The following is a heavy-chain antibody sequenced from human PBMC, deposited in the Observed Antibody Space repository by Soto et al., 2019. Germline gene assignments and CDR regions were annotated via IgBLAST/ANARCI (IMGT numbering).Heavy chain of an antibody. V-gene: IGHV4-39*01. D-gene: IGHD2-15*01. CDR2: IYYSGST. CDR3: ARNNVGGYCSGGSCSQYNWFDP. CDR1: GGSLSSSSYY. Sequence: PSETLSLTCTVSGGSLSSSSYYWAWIRQPPGKGLEWIGSIYYSGSTYYNPSLKSRVTISVDTSKNQFSLKLSSVTAADTAVYYCARNNVGGYCSGGSCSQYNWFDPWGQGTLVTVSS. J-gene: IGHJ5*02.